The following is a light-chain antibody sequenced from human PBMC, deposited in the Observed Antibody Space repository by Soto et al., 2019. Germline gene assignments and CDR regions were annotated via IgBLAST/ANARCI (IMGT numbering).Light chain of an antibody. CDR2: AAS. J-gene: IGKJ5*01. CDR1: QDIGDW. Sequence: DIQMTQSPSSVSASVGDRVSITCLASQDIGDWLAWYQQKPGKAPKLLIHAASSLQSGVPSRFSGSGSGTDFTLTISSLQPEDFATYYCQQANSFPITFGQGTRLEIK. CDR3: QQANSFPIT. V-gene: IGKV1-12*01.